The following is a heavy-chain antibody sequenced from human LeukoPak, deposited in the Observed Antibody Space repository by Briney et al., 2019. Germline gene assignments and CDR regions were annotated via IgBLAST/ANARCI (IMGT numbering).Heavy chain of an antibody. Sequence: GASVKVSCKASGGTFSSYAISWVRQAPGQGPEWMGGIIPIFGTANYAQKFQGRVTVTTDESTSTAYMELSSLRSEDTAVYYCARDGYCRGGSCPFDYWGQGTLVTVSS. J-gene: IGHJ4*02. CDR2: IIPIFGTA. CDR1: GGTFSSYA. CDR3: ARDGYCRGGSCPFDY. V-gene: IGHV1-69*05. D-gene: IGHD2-15*01.